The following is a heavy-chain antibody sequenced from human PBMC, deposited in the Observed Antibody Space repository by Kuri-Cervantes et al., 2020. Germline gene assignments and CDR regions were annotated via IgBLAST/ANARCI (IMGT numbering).Heavy chain of an antibody. Sequence: ASVKVSCKASGYTFTSYGISWVRQAPGQGLEWMGWISAYNGNTNYAQKFQGRVTITADESTSTAYTELSSLRSEDTAVYYCAAAVLRYFDWPFDYWGQGTLVTVSS. CDR2: ISAYNGNT. CDR3: AAAVLRYFDWPFDY. D-gene: IGHD3-9*01. J-gene: IGHJ4*02. CDR1: GYTFTSYG. V-gene: IGHV1-18*01.